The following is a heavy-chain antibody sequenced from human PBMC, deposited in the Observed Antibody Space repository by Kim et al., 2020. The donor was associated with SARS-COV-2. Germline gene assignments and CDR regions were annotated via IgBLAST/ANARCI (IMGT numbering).Heavy chain of an antibody. CDR2: IYYSGST. CDR1: GGSISSSSYY. Sequence: SETLSLTCTVSGGSISSSSYYWGWIRQPPGKGLEWIGSIYYSGSTYYNPSLKSRVTISVDTSKNQFSLKLSSVTAADTAVYYCARDHVFWTYYYGMDVWGQGTTVTVSS. D-gene: IGHD1-1*01. J-gene: IGHJ6*02. CDR3: ARDHVFWTYYYGMDV. V-gene: IGHV4-39*07.